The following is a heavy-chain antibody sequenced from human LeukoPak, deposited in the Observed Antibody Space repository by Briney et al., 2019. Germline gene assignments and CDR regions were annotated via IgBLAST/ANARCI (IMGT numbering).Heavy chain of an antibody. CDR2: ISFDGGKI. V-gene: IGHV3-30*04. J-gene: IGHJ4*02. CDR3: ARDPAKGAATYFDY. Sequence: GGSLRPSCTASGFPFSNYAMNWVRQTPGKGLEGLALISFDGGKIYYADSVKGRFTISRDNSKNTLFVQMNSMTVEDTAVYYCARDPAKGAATYFDYWGQGTLVTVSS. D-gene: IGHD2-15*01. CDR1: GFPFSNYA.